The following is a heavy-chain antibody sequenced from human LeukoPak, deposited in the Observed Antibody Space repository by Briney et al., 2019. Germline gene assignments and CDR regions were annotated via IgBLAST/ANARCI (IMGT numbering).Heavy chain of an antibody. CDR3: ARRYYDSSGYYSPENWFDP. Sequence: PETLSLTCTVSGGSISSSSYYWGWIRQPPGKGLEWIGSIYYSGSTYYNPSLKSRVTISVDTSKNQFSLKLSSVTAADTAVYYCARRYYDSSGYYSPENWFDPWGQGTLVTASS. V-gene: IGHV4-39*01. J-gene: IGHJ5*02. CDR2: IYYSGST. CDR1: GGSISSSSYY. D-gene: IGHD3-22*01.